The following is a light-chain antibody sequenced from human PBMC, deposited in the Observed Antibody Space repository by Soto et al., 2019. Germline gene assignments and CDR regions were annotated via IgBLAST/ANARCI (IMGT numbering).Light chain of an antibody. Sequence: QSVLTQPASVSGSPGQSITISCTGTSSDVGGYEFVSWYQQHPDNAPKPIIYDVSDRPSGESSRFSGSKSANTASLTISGLQAEDEADYYCSSYTSSGTYVFGTGTRSPS. CDR3: SSYTSSGTYV. CDR2: DVS. V-gene: IGLV2-14*01. CDR1: SSDVGGYEF. J-gene: IGLJ1*01.